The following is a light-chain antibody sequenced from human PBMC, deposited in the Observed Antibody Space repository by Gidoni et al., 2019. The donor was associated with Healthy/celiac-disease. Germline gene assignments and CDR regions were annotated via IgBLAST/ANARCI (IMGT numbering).Light chain of an antibody. CDR1: QSVSSSY. CDR3: QQYGSSLGT. J-gene: IGKJ2*01. V-gene: IGKV3-20*01. CDR2: GAS. Sequence: IVLPQSPGTLSLSPGERATLSCRASQSVSSSYLAWYQQKPGQAPRLLIYGASSRATGIPDRFSGSGSGTDFTLTISRLEPEDFAVYYCQQYGSSLGTFGQGTKLEIK.